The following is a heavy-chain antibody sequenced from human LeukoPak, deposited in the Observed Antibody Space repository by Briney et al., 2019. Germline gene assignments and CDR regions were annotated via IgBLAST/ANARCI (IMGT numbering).Heavy chain of an antibody. CDR3: AKGYSYGKSYYFDY. V-gene: IGHV3-21*04. CDR1: GFSFSNTN. Sequence: PGGSLRLSCAASGFSFSNTNMNWVRQAPGKGLEWVSTISTTTTYIYYADSVKGRFTISRDNSKNTLYLQTNSLRAEDTAVYYCAKGYSYGKSYYFDYWGQGTLVTVSS. CDR2: ISTTTTYI. D-gene: IGHD5-18*01. J-gene: IGHJ4*02.